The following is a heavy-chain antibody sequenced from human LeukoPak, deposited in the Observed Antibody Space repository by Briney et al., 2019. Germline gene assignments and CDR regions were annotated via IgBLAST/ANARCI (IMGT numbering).Heavy chain of an antibody. CDR3: ARAETDFWSGYYPLGWFYYGMDV. D-gene: IGHD3-3*01. Sequence: GGSLRLSCAASGFTFSSYGMHWVRQAPGKGLEWVAVIWYDGSNKYYADSVKGRFTISRDNSKNTLYLQMNSLRAEDTAVYYCARAETDFWSGYYPLGWFYYGMDVWGQGTTVTVSS. V-gene: IGHV3-33*01. CDR2: IWYDGSNK. J-gene: IGHJ6*02. CDR1: GFTFSSYG.